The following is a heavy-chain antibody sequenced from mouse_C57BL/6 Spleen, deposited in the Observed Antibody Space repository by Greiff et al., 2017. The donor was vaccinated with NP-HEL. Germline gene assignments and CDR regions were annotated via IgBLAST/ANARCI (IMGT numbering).Heavy chain of an antibody. D-gene: IGHD2-5*01. J-gene: IGHJ1*03. V-gene: IGHV1-81*01. CDR1: GYTFTSYG. Sequence: VKLMESGAELARPGASVKLSCKASGYTFTSYGISWVKQRTGQGLEWIGEIYPRSGNTYYNEKFKGKATLTADKSSSTAYMELRSLTSEDSAVYFCARPYYSNYGYFDVWGTGTTVTVSS. CDR2: IYPRSGNT. CDR3: ARPYYSNYGYFDV.